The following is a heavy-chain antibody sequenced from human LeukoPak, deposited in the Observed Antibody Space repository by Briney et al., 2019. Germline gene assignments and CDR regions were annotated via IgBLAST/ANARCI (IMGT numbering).Heavy chain of an antibody. V-gene: IGHV3-66*01. D-gene: IGHD2-15*01. CDR3: ASTDCSGGSCPNWFDP. CDR2: IYSGGST. CDR1: GFTVSSNY. Sequence: GGSLRLSCAASGFTVSSNYMSWVRQAPGKGLEWVSVIYSGGSTYYADSVKGRFTISRDNSKNTLYLQMNSLRAEDTAVYYCASTDCSGGSCPNWFDPWGQGTLVTVSS. J-gene: IGHJ5*02.